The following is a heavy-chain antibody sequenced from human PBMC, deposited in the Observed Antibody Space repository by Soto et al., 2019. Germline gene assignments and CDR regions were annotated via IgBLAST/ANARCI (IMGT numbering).Heavy chain of an antibody. Sequence: EVQLVESGGGLVQPGGSLRLSCAASGFTFSSYEMNWVRQAPGKGLEWVAYISTSGSTIYYADSLKGRFTISRDKAKNSLNLQIDSLSAEDTAIYYCAREVERGIWIDYWGQGTLLTVSS. V-gene: IGHV3-48*03. J-gene: IGHJ4*02. CDR3: AREVERGIWIDY. CDR1: GFTFSSYE. D-gene: IGHD3-16*01. CDR2: ISTSGSTI.